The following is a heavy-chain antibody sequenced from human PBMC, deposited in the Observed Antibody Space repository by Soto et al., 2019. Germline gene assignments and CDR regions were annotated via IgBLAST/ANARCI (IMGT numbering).Heavy chain of an antibody. CDR1: GVSITSGGYS. D-gene: IGHD2-21*01. CDR2: MYHSGNT. V-gene: IGHV4-30-2*01. CDR3: ASSKYDVVAGSAWFDA. Sequence: PAETLSLTCAVSGVSITSGGYSWGWLGQPPGQGLEWIGYMYHSGNTYYNPSLKGRVTISLDHSRNHFSLRLIYVTDADTAVDFCASSKYDVVAGSAWFDAWGQGTLVTVSS. J-gene: IGHJ5*02.